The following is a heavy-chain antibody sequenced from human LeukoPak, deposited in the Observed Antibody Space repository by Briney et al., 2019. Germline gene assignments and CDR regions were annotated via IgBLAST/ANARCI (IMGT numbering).Heavy chain of an antibody. Sequence: KAGESLKISCKGSGYSFTSYWIGWVRQMPGKGLEWMGIIYPGDSDTRYSPSFQGQVTISADKSISTAYLQWSSLKASDTAMYYCARGQDLVYSGYDSEAIDYWGQGTLVTVSS. V-gene: IGHV5-51*01. CDR2: IYPGDSDT. D-gene: IGHD5-12*01. CDR1: GYSFTSYW. J-gene: IGHJ4*02. CDR3: ARGQDLVYSGYDSEAIDY.